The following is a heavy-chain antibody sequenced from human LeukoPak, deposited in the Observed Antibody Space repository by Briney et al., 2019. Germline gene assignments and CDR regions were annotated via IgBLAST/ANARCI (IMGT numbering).Heavy chain of an antibody. Sequence: GGSLRLSCAASGFIFTSYSMNWVRQAPGKGLEWVSYISSSSSTIYYADSVKGRFTISRDNAKNSLYLQMNSLRAEDTAVYYCARQRAGFTVTTSDYWGQGTLVTVST. CDR2: ISSSSSTI. D-gene: IGHD4-17*01. J-gene: IGHJ4*02. CDR1: GFIFTSYS. CDR3: ARQRAGFTVTTSDY. V-gene: IGHV3-48*01.